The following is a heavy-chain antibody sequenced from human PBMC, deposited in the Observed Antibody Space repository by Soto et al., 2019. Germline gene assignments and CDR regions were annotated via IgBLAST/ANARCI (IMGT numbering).Heavy chain of an antibody. CDR3: ARLSGDYAFLDSEAYYFDY. CDR1: GGSISSYY. D-gene: IGHD4-17*01. CDR2: IYYSGST. V-gene: IGHV4-59*08. Sequence: QVQLQESGPGLVKPSETLSLTCTVSGGSISSYYWSWIRQPPGKGLEWIGYIYYSGSTNYNPSLKSRVTISVDTSKNQFSLKLSSVTAADTAVYYCARLSGDYAFLDSEAYYFDYWGQGTLVTVSS. J-gene: IGHJ4*02.